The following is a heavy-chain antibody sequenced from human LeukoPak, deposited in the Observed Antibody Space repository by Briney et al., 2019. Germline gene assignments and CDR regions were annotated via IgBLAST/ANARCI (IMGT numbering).Heavy chain of an antibody. CDR3: ARNSGTSITD. Sequence: SETLSLTCSVSGGSISGSYWNWIRQPPGKGLEWIGYIYYSGSTNYNPSLKSRVTISVDTSKNQFSLKLSSVTAADTAVYYCARNSGTSITDWGQGTLVTVSS. V-gene: IGHV4-59*01. CDR2: IYYSGST. D-gene: IGHD1-14*01. CDR1: GGSISGSY. J-gene: IGHJ4*02.